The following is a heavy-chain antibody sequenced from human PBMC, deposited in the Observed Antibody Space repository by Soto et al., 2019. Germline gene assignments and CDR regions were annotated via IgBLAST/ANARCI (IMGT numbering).Heavy chain of an antibody. D-gene: IGHD6-6*01. V-gene: IGHV4-34*01. CDR2: IHYRGKT. Sequence: PXETLSLTCAVYGVSFSEYFWSCIRHSPGKGLEWIGEIHYRGKTHYNPSLKSRVAISVDTSKNQFSLRLNSVTAADTALYYCARQPVSATGKYFFSPNGLDVWGQGTTGTVSS. J-gene: IGHJ6*02. CDR1: GVSFSEYF. CDR3: ARQPVSATGKYFFSPNGLDV.